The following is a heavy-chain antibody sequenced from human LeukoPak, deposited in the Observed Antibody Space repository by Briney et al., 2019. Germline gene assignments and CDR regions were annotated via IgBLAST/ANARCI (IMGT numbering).Heavy chain of an antibody. Sequence: SESLSLTCAVSGGSISSGGYSWSWIRQPPGKGLEWIGYIYYSGSTYYNPSLKSRVTISVDTSKNQFSLKLSSVTAADTAVYYCASVRGVKVWGKGTTVTVSS. V-gene: IGHV4-30-4*07. CDR2: IYYSGST. J-gene: IGHJ6*04. CDR1: GGSISSGGYS. D-gene: IGHD3-10*01. CDR3: ASVRGVKV.